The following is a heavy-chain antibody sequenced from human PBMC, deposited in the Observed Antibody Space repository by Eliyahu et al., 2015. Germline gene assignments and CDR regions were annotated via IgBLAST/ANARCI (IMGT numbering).Heavy chain of an antibody. J-gene: IGHJ6*02. CDR2: IHSGGSA. CDR1: GFTVNXNY. Sequence: EVQLVESGGGLVQPGGSLRLSCAASGFTVNXNYXSXVRQAPGKGLEWVXVIHSGGSADYADSVKGRFTISRDNSKNMVDLQMNSLRVEDTAMYYCARDHLHGMDVWGQGTTVTVSS. V-gene: IGHV3-66*01. CDR3: ARDHLHGMDV.